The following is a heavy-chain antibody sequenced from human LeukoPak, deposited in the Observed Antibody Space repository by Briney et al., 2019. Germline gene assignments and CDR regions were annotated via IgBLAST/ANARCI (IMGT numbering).Heavy chain of an antibody. CDR1: GFTFSSYG. CDR3: AKGPGRHCSGGSCPVYYYYYYMDV. Sequence: PGGSLRLSCAASGFTFSSYGMHWVRQAPGKGLEWVAVIWYDGSNKYYADSVKGRFTISRDNSKNTLYLQMNSLRAEDTAVYYCAKGPGRHCSGGSCPVYYYYYYMDVWGKGTTVTVSS. V-gene: IGHV3-33*06. CDR2: IWYDGSNK. J-gene: IGHJ6*03. D-gene: IGHD2-15*01.